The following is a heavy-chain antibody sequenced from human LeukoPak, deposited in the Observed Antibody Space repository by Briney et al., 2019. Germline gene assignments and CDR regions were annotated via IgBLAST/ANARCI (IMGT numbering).Heavy chain of an antibody. V-gene: IGHV3-15*01. CDR3: TTAPASLDY. J-gene: IGHJ4*02. CDR1: GFTFRNAW. Sequence: TTGGSLRRSCATSGFTFRNAWMSWARQAPGKGLEWVGRIKSKHDGGTTDFAAPVKGRFSISRDDSENTLYLQMNSLITDDTAVYYCTTAPASLDYWGQGTLVTVSS. CDR2: IKSKHDGGTT.